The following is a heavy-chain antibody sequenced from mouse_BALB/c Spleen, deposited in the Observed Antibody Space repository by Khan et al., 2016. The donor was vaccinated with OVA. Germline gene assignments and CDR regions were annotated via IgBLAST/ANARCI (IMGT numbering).Heavy chain of an antibody. CDR2: IWGGGSK. Sequence: QVQLKESGPGLVAPSQSLSITCTVSGFSLTDYPVSWIRQPPGKGLEWLGVIWGGGSKYYNSALKSRLSISKDNSKSQVFLKMNSLQTDDTAMYYCAKDPPYYAMDYWGQGTSVTVSS. V-gene: IGHV2-6-5*01. J-gene: IGHJ4*01. CDR1: GFSLTDYP. CDR3: AKDPPYYAMDY.